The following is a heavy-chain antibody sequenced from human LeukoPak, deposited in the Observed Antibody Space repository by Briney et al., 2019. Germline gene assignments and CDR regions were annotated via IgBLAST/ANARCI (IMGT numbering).Heavy chain of an antibody. D-gene: IGHD2-2*01. CDR3: ARGAFQLLLLLY. CDR1: GYSFSTFD. CDR2: MNPNSGNT. Sequence: WASVKVSCTASGYSFSTFDINWVRQAPGQGPEWMGWMNPNSGNTGYAQKFQGRVTMTRNTSISTAYMELSSLRSEDTAVYYCARGAFQLLLLLYWGQGTLVTVSS. J-gene: IGHJ4*02. V-gene: IGHV1-8*01.